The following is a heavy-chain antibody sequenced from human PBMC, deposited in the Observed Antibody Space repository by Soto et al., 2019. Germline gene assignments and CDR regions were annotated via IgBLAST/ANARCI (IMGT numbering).Heavy chain of an antibody. Sequence: ASVKVSCKASGYTFTSYYMHWVRQAPGQGLEWMGIINPSGGSTSYAQKFQGRVTMTRDTSTSTVYMELSSLRSEDTAVYYCARGGRRCDPRRRITIFGVVTPPVDYWGQGTLVTVSS. CDR2: INPSGGST. V-gene: IGHV1-46*01. J-gene: IGHJ4*02. D-gene: IGHD3-3*01. CDR3: ARGGRRCDPRRRITIFGVVTPPVDY. CDR1: GYTFTSYY.